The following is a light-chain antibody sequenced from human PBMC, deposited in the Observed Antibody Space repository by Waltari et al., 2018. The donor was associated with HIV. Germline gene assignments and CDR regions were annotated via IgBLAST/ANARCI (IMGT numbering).Light chain of an antibody. J-gene: IGKJ1*01. V-gene: IGKV3-15*01. Sequence: EIVMTQSPATLSVSPGERATLSCRASQSVSSNLAWYQRKPGQAPSLLIYGASTSATGIPVRFSGSRSGTEFTLIISSLQSEDFAVYYCQQYKNWPWTFGQGTKVDVK. CDR1: QSVSSN. CDR2: GAS. CDR3: QQYKNWPWT.